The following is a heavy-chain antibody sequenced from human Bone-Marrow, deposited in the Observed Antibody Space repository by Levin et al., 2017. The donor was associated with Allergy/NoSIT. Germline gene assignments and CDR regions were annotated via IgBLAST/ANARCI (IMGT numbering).Heavy chain of an antibody. CDR3: ARQRQQQLAFDY. CDR2: VTHTGTT. D-gene: IGHD6-13*01. J-gene: IGHJ4*02. V-gene: IGHV4-34*01. CDR1: GGSLTNLF. Sequence: PSETLSLTCAVHGGSLTNLFWSWIRQAPGKGLEWIGEVTHTGTTHYNPAFKSRVTIAVDTAKTQFSLNVTSMTAADTAVYYCARQRQQQLAFDYWGQGVLVTVSS.